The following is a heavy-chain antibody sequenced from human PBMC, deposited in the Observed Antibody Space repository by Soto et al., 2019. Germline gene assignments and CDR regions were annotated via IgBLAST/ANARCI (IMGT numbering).Heavy chain of an antibody. Sequence: ASVKVSCKASGYTFTSYGISWVRQAPGQGLEWMGWISAYNGNTNYAQKLQGRVTMTTDTSTSTAYMELRSLRSDDTAVYYCARDRNVLRFLEWSTNWFDPWGQGTLVTVSS. CDR1: GYTFTSYG. D-gene: IGHD3-3*01. V-gene: IGHV1-18*01. CDR3: ARDRNVLRFLEWSTNWFDP. J-gene: IGHJ5*02. CDR2: ISAYNGNT.